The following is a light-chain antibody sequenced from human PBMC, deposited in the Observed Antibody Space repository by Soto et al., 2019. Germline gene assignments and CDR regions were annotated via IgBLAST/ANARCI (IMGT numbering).Light chain of an antibody. V-gene: IGKV3-20*01. CDR1: QSVSSSY. J-gene: IGKJ4*01. CDR3: QQYGSSSLT. CDR2: GAS. Sequence: EIVLTQSPGTLSLSPGERATLSCRASQSVSSSYLAWYQQKPGQAPRLLIYGASSRATGIPDRFSGSGSGTDFPLTISRLEPGDFAVYYCQQYGSSSLTFGGGTKVEIK.